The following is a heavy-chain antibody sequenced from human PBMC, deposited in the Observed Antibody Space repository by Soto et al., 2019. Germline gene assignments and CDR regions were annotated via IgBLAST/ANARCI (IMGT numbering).Heavy chain of an antibody. Sequence: PGGSLRLSCAASGFTFSSYGMHWVRQAPGKGLEWVAVIWYDGSNKYYADSVKGRFTISRDNSKNTLYLQMNSLRAEDTAVYYCARERVVVPAAVYGMDVWGQGTTVTVSS. CDR3: ARERVVVPAAVYGMDV. D-gene: IGHD2-2*01. J-gene: IGHJ6*02. CDR1: GFTFSSYG. CDR2: IWYDGSNK. V-gene: IGHV3-33*01.